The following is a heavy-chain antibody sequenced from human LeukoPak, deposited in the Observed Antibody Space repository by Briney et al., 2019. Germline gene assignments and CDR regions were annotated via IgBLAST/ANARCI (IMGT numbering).Heavy chain of an antibody. CDR2: INPSGGST. CDR3: ARPGATTVTTVNWYFDL. CDR1: GYTFTSYY. V-gene: IGHV1-46*01. J-gene: IGHJ2*01. D-gene: IGHD4-17*01. Sequence: ASVKVSCKASGYTFTSYYMHWVRQAPGQGLEWMGIINPSGGSTSYAQKFQGRVTMTRDTSTSTVYMELSSLRSEDTAVYYCARPGATTVTTVNWYFDLWGRGTLVTVS.